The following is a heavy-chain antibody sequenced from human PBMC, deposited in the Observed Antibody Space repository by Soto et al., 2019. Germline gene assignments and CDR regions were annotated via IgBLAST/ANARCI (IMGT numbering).Heavy chain of an antibody. V-gene: IGHV3-30*18. D-gene: IGHD1-26*01. CDR3: AKARVRIVGANSFDF. CDR2: ISDDGDKR. J-gene: IGHJ4*02. CDR1: GFTFSNYG. Sequence: QVQLVQSGGGVVQPGGSLRLSCVGSGFTFSNYGMHWVRQPPGKGLEWVALISDDGDKRYYADSVRGRLIISRDNSKHTLSLQMNSLGPDDSAVSFCAKARVRIVGANSFDFWGQGTLVTVSS.